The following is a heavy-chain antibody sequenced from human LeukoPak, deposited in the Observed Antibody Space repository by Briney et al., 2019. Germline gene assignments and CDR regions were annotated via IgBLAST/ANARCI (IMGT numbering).Heavy chain of an antibody. CDR3: ARYYDSSGYYYYYGMDV. V-gene: IGHV4-39*01. CDR1: GGSISSSSYY. CDR2: IYYSGSN. J-gene: IGHJ6*02. D-gene: IGHD3-22*01. Sequence: SETLSLTCTVSGGSISSSSYYWGWIRQPPGKGLEWIGSIYYSGSNYYNPSLKSRVTISVDTSKNQFSLKLSSVTAADTAVYYCARYYDSSGYYYYYGMDVWGQGTTVTVSS.